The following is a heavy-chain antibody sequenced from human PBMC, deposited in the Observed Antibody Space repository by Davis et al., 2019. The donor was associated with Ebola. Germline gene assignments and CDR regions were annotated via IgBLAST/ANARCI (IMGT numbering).Heavy chain of an antibody. V-gene: IGHV3-33*01. CDR2: MWSDESKR. D-gene: IGHD2-21*02. CDR3: ARHRVEWGVVTAWDAFDI. J-gene: IGHJ3*02. Sequence: GESLKISCAATGFSLSTYGVHWVRQAPGKGLEWVAVMWSDESKRHYADYVKGRFTVSRDNSKNTLFLQMSSLRAEDTAVYYCARHRVEWGVVTAWDAFDIWGQGTMVTVSS. CDR1: GFSLSTYG.